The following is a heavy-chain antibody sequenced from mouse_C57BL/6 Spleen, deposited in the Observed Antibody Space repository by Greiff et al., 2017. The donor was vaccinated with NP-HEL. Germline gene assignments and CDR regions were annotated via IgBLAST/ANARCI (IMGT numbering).Heavy chain of an antibody. CDR3: ARGGPGWFAY. J-gene: IGHJ3*01. CDR2: ISYSGST. Sequence: EVKLQESGPGMVKPSQSLSLTCTVTGYSITSGYDWHWIRHFPGNKLEWMGYISYSGSTNYNPSLKSRISITHDTSKNHFFLKLNSVTTEDTATYYCARGGPGWFAYWGQGTLVTVSA. CDR1: GYSITSGYD. V-gene: IGHV3-1*01.